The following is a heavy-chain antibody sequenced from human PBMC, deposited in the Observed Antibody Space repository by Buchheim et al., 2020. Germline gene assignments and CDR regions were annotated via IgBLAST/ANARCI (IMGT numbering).Heavy chain of an antibody. J-gene: IGHJ4*02. CDR2: FFYSGNT. Sequence: QLQLQESGPGLVKPSETLSLTCTVSGDSISSSGYYWGWIRQPPGKGLEWIGTFFYSGNTYYNPSLKSRVTISVDTPENQFSLKLSSVTAADTAVYYYTRDPDYAGQGTL. CDR3: TRDPDY. V-gene: IGHV4-39*07. CDR1: GDSISSSGYY.